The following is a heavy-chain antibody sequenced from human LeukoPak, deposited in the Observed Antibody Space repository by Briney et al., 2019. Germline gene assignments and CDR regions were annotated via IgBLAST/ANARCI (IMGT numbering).Heavy chain of an antibody. CDR2: IGYDGGNK. CDR1: GFTFSLYG. V-gene: IGHV3-30*02. CDR3: AEDGRYYDSSGYLA. Sequence: GGSLRLSCAASGFTFSLYGIHWVRQAPGKGLEWVAFIGYDGGNKHYADSVKGRFTISRDNSKNTLSLQMNSLRAEDTAVYYCAEDGRYYDSSGYLAWGQGTLVTVSS. J-gene: IGHJ5*02. D-gene: IGHD3-22*01.